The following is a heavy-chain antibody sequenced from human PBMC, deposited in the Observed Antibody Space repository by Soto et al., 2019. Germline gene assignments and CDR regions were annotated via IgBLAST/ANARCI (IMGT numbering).Heavy chain of an antibody. CDR1: GHPVNTGSYY. J-gene: IGHJ4*02. V-gene: IGHV4-61*01. CDR2: FYYDGST. D-gene: IGHD3-10*01. Sequence: QVQLQESGPGLVKPSETLSLTCTVSGHPVNTGSYYWSWVRQPPGKALEWIGYFYYDGSTNYNPALKSRLTISVDTSKNQYSLSLNSVTAGDTAVYYCATGRIYYGSEYWGQGSLVTVSS. CDR3: ATGRIYYGSEY.